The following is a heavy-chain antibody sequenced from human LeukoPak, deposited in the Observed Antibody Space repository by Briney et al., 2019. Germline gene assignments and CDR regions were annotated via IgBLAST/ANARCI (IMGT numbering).Heavy chain of an antibody. V-gene: IGHV4-59*01. CDR1: GGSISSYY. CDR3: AREGIAAAGDAFDI. D-gene: IGHD6-13*01. CDR2: IYYSGST. J-gene: IGHJ3*02. Sequence: SETLSLTCTVSGGSISSYYWSWIRQPPGKGLEWIGYIYYSGSTNYNPSLKSRVTISVDTSKNQFSLKLSSVTAADTAVYCCAREGIAAAGDAFDIWGQGTMVTVSS.